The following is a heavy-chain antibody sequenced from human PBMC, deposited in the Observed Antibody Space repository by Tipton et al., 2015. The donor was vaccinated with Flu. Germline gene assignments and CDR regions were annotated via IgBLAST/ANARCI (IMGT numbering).Heavy chain of an antibody. CDR3: ARALGSWDYFDY. Sequence: TLSLTCTASGGSISSYYWSWIRQPPGKGLEWIGYIYYSGSTNYNPSLRGRVTISVDTSKNQFSLKLSSVTAADTAVYYCARALGSWDYFDYWGQGTLVTVSS. J-gene: IGHJ4*02. D-gene: IGHD1-26*01. V-gene: IGHV4-59*01. CDR2: IYYSGST. CDR1: GGSISSYY.